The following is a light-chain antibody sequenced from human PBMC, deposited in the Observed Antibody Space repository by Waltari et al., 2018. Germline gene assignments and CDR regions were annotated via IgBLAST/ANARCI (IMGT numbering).Light chain of an antibody. V-gene: IGLV3-21*04. CDR1: NIESKS. Sequence: YVLTQPPSVSVAPGKTATLTCGGENIESKSVNWYQQKPGQAPVLVLFYDTDRPSGIPDRFYGPNSGNTATRTISWVEAGDEADYHCQVWDDTTNSGVFGGGTRLTVL. CDR3: QVWDDTTNSGV. J-gene: IGLJ3*02. CDR2: YDT.